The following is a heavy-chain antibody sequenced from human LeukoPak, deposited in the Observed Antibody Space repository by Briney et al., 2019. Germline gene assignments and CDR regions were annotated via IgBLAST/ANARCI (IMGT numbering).Heavy chain of an antibody. J-gene: IGHJ4*02. Sequence: GGSLRLSCAASGFTFSSYSMNWVRQAPGKGLEWVSYISSSSSTIYYADSVKGRFTISRDNAKNSLYLQMNSLRAEDTAVYYCAREVVVVPAAIRLFDYWGQGTLVTVSS. CDR1: GFTFSSYS. V-gene: IGHV3-48*04. CDR3: AREVVVVPAAIRLFDY. D-gene: IGHD2-2*02. CDR2: ISSSSSTI.